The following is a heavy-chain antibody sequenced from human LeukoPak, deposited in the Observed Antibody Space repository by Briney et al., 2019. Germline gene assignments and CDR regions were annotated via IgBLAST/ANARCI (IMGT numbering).Heavy chain of an antibody. Sequence: PGGSLRLSCAASGFTFSSYAIHWVRQAPGKGLEWVAVISYEGSNKIYTGSVKGRFTISRDDSKNTLYLQMDSLRAEDTAVYYCARDTSSPTWGQGAMVTVSS. CDR2: ISYEGSNK. J-gene: IGHJ3*01. CDR1: GFTFSSYA. CDR3: ARDTSSPT. D-gene: IGHD6-13*01. V-gene: IGHV3-30-3*01.